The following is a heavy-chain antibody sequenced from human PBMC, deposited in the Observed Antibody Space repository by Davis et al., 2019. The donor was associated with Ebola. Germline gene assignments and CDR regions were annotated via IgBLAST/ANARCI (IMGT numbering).Heavy chain of an antibody. V-gene: IGHV3-30-3*01. J-gene: IGHJ5*02. CDR3: SGLGASSGWYLP. CDR2: LSYDGGKK. Sequence: GESLKISCAASGFTFSSYAMHWVRQAPGKGLEWVAVLSYDGGKKYHADSVKGRFTISRDNSENTLYLQMNSLRAEDTAVYYCSGLGASSGWYLPWGQGTLVTVSS. D-gene: IGHD6-19*01. CDR1: GFTFSSYA.